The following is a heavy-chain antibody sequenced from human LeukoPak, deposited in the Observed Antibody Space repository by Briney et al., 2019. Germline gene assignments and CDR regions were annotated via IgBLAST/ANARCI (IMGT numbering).Heavy chain of an antibody. V-gene: IGHV3-48*01. D-gene: IGHD3-16*01. CDR2: ISSSSSTI. CDR3: ARDGGHSGY. Sequence: GGSLRLSCAASGFTFSSYSMNWVRQAPGKGLEWVSYISSSSSTIYYADSVKGRFTISRDNAKNSLYLQMNSLRAEDTAVYYCARDGGHSGYWGQGTLVTVSS. CDR1: GFTFSSYS. J-gene: IGHJ4*02.